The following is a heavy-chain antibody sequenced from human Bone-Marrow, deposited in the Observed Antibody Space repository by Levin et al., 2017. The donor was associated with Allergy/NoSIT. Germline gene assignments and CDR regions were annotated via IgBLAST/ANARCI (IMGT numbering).Heavy chain of an antibody. D-gene: IGHD2-8*01. CDR3: ARDPGFCSNGVCQGDAFDL. CDR1: GFAVSSHY. J-gene: IGHJ3*01. V-gene: IGHV3-53*01. Sequence: GGSLRLSCAASGFAVSSHYMSWVRQAPGKGLEWVSVFYKRGSTYYADSVKGRFTISRDNSENTVYLQMNSLRAEDTAMYFCARDPGFCSNGVCQGDAFDLWGQGTMVTVSS. CDR2: FYKRGST.